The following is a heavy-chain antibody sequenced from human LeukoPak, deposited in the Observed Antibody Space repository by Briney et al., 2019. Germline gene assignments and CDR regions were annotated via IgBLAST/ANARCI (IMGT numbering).Heavy chain of an antibody. V-gene: IGHV1-46*03. CDR3: ARGGVIAVAGGYFDY. CDR2: INPSGGST. Sequence: ASVKVSFKASGYTFTSYYMHWVRQAPGQGLEWMGIINPSGGSTSYAQKFQGRVTMTRDTSTSTVYMELSSLRSEDTAGYYCARGGVIAVAGGYFDYWGQGTLVTVSS. J-gene: IGHJ4*02. D-gene: IGHD6-19*01. CDR1: GYTFTSYY.